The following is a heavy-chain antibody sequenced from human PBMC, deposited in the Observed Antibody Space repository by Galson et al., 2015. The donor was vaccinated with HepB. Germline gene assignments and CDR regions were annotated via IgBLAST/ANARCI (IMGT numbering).Heavy chain of an antibody. D-gene: IGHD3-10*01. Sequence: SLRLSCAGSGFTFNDYSLNWVRQAPGKGLEWVSSISTSGTYVYYSDSLKGRFTISRDNSDNSLFLQMNSLRPEDTALYYCAKDSTSHGSGTHDYWGQGTLVTVSS. CDR2: ISTSGTYV. V-gene: IGHV3-21*04. CDR1: GFTFNDYS. CDR3: AKDSTSHGSGTHDY. J-gene: IGHJ4*02.